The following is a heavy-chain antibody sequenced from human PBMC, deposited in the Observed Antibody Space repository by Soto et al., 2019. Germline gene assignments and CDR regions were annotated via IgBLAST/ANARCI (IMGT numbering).Heavy chain of an antibody. Sequence: GESLKISCKGSGYSFTSYWIGWVRQMPGKGLEWMGIIYPGDSDTRYSPSFQGQVTISADKSISTAYLQWSSLKASDTAMYYCARRGYCSGGSCQHYGMDVWGQGTTVTVSS. D-gene: IGHD2-15*01. CDR2: IYPGDSDT. CDR3: ARRGYCSGGSCQHYGMDV. V-gene: IGHV5-51*01. J-gene: IGHJ6*02. CDR1: GYSFTSYW.